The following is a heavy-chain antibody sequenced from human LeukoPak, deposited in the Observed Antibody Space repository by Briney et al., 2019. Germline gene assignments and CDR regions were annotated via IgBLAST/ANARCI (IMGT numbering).Heavy chain of an antibody. D-gene: IGHD1-26*01. CDR1: GFTFSSYW. Sequence: PGGSLRLSCAASGFTFSSYWMHWVRQAPGKGLVWVSRINSDGSSTSYADSVKGRFTISRDNAKNSLYLQMNSLRAEDTAVYYCARHSIVGATNGCRYCALDFWGQGTVVIVSS. J-gene: IGHJ3*01. CDR3: ARHSIVGATNGCRYCALDF. CDR2: INSDGSST. V-gene: IGHV3-74*01.